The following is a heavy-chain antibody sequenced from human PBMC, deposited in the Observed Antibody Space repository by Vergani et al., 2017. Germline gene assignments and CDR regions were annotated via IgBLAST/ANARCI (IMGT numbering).Heavy chain of an antibody. V-gene: IGHV3-30*02. CDR2: IRYDGSNT. Sequence: QVQLVESGGGVVQPGGSLRLSCGASGFTFSNYGMHWVRQAPGKGLEWVTFIRYDGSNTYYADSVKGRFTISRDNSKNTPFLQMNSLRPEDTAVYYCARDTVTGSRYFDYWGQGTLVTVSS. D-gene: IGHD6-19*01. CDR1: GFTFSNYG. J-gene: IGHJ4*02. CDR3: ARDTVTGSRYFDY.